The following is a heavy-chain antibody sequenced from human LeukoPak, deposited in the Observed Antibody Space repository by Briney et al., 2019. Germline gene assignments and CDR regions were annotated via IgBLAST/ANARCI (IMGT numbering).Heavy chain of an antibody. J-gene: IGHJ4*02. CDR3: ARAYTSWSFDY. CDR1: GVSISTYY. D-gene: IGHD2-2*02. CDR2: IYYSGNT. V-gene: IGHV4-59*01. Sequence: SETLSLTCTVSGVSISTYYWSWIRQPPGKGLEWIGYIYYSGNTNYNPSLKSRVTISIDTSKNQFSLKLSSVTAAGTAVYYCARAYTSWSFDYWGQGTLVTVSS.